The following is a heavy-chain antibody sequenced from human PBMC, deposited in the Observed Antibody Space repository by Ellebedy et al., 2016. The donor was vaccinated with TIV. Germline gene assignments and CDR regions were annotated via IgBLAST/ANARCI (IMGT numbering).Heavy chain of an antibody. CDR2: ISHTGSRT. CDR1: GFPFSSFA. J-gene: IGHJ4*02. CDR3: AKGRGGGSDSSAPRYYFDY. D-gene: IGHD3-22*01. Sequence: GESLKISCAVSGFPFSSFAMTWVRQAPGKGLEWVSTISHTGSRTYYTDSVEGRFIISRDTSKKTLYLQMNGLRAEDTAIYYCAKGRGGGSDSSAPRYYFDYWGLGTLVTVSS. V-gene: IGHV3-23*01.